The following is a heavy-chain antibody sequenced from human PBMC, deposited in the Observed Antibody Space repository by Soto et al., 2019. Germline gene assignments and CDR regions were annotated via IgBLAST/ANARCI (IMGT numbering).Heavy chain of an antibody. CDR3: AKDVYDCALGVFDF. Sequence: GGSLRLSCAASGFTFDDYAMHWVRQAPGKGLEWVSGISWNSGSIGYADSVKGRFTISRDNAKNSLYLQMNSLRAEDTALYYCAKDVYDCALGVFDFWGQGTLVTVSS. V-gene: IGHV3-9*01. CDR1: GFTFDDYA. J-gene: IGHJ3*01. D-gene: IGHD3-16*01. CDR2: ISWNSGSI.